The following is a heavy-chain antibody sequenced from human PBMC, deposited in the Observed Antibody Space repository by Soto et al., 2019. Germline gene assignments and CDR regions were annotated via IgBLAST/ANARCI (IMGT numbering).Heavy chain of an antibody. D-gene: IGHD1-26*01. V-gene: IGHV3-53*01. CDR3: ARVPVGQRYPANEY. CDR1: GFTVSSNY. Sequence: GGSLRLSCAASGFTVSSNYMSWVRQAPGKGLEWVSVIYSGGSTYYADSVKGRFTISRDNSKNTLYLQMNSLRAEDTAVYYCARVPVGQRYPANEYWGQGTLVTVSS. J-gene: IGHJ4*02. CDR2: IYSGGST.